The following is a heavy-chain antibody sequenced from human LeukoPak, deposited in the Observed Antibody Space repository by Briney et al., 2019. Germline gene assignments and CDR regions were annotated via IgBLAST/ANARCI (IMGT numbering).Heavy chain of an antibody. CDR2: ISSSSSYI. D-gene: IGHD6-13*01. V-gene: IGHV3-21*01. CDR3: ARGERYSSSWYGAFDI. J-gene: IGHJ3*02. Sequence: GGSLRLSCAASGFTFSSYSMNWVRQAPGKGLEWVSSISSSSSYIYYADSVKGRFTISRDNAKNSLYLQMNSLRAEDTAVYYCARGERYSSSWYGAFDIWGQGTMVTVSS. CDR1: GFTFSSYS.